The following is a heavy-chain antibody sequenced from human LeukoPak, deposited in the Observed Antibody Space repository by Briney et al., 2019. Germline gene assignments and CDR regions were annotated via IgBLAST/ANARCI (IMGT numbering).Heavy chain of an antibody. CDR1: GYSFTSYW. CDR2: IYPGDSDT. D-gene: IGHD2-2*01. CDR3: ARYLLDGVVPAAITPSVDY. J-gene: IGHJ4*02. Sequence: GESLKISCKGSGYSFTSYWIGWVRQMPGKGLEWMGIIYPGDSDTRHSPSFQGQVTISADKSISTAYLQWSSLKASDTAMYYCARYLLDGVVPAAITPSVDYWGQGTLVTVSS. V-gene: IGHV5-51*01.